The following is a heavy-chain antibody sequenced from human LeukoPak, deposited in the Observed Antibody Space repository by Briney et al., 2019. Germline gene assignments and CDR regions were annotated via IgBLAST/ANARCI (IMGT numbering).Heavy chain of an antibody. CDR3: GGGGDFDY. J-gene: IGHJ4*02. CDR2: ISRTSEYI. D-gene: IGHD3-16*01. V-gene: IGHV3-21*01. Sequence: PGGSLRLSCAASGFSFSIYFMNWVRQAPGKGLEWVSSISRTSEYIHYADSVRGRFAISRDNAKNSVYLQMNSLRAEDTAVYFWGGGGDFDYWGQGILVTVSA. CDR1: GFSFSIYF.